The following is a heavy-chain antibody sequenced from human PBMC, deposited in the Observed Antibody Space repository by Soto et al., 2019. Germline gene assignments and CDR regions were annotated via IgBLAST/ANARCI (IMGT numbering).Heavy chain of an antibody. CDR2: ISAHNGNT. Sequence: QVHLVQSGAEVKKPGASVKVSCMGSGYIFTTYGITWVRQAPGQGLEWMGWISAHNGNTNYAQKLQGRVTVTRDTSTSTAYMELRNLRSDDTAVYYCARGRYGDYWGQGALVTVSS. V-gene: IGHV1-18*01. D-gene: IGHD1-1*01. J-gene: IGHJ4*02. CDR3: ARGRYGDY. CDR1: GYIFTTYG.